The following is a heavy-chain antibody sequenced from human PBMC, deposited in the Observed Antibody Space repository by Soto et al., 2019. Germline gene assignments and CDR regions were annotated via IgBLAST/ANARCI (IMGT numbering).Heavy chain of an antibody. V-gene: IGHV3-30*04. D-gene: IGHD3-10*01. CDR1: GFTFSIYA. Sequence: QVQLVESGGGVVQPGRSLRLSCAASGFTFSIYAMHWVRQAPGKGLEWVSYLSFDGGCSNYADSVKGRFTISRDNPKNPPYLHMSSLTADDTAVYYCAIDAPSGKWLGLPLDFWGQGTLVSVSS. J-gene: IGHJ4*02. CDR2: LSFDGGCS. CDR3: AIDAPSGKWLGLPLDF.